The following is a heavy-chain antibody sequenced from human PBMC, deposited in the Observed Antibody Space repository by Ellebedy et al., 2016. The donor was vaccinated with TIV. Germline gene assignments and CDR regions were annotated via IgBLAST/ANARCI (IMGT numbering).Heavy chain of an antibody. D-gene: IGHD5-24*01. V-gene: IGHV1-69*04. CDR3: ARDYNYEVMY. Sequence: SVKVSCXASGGTFSSYAISWVRQAPGQGLEWMGRIIPILGIANYAQKFQGRVTITADKSTSTAYMELSSLRSEDTAVYYCARDYNYEVMYWGQGTLVTVSS. CDR2: IIPILGIA. CDR1: GGTFSSYA. J-gene: IGHJ4*02.